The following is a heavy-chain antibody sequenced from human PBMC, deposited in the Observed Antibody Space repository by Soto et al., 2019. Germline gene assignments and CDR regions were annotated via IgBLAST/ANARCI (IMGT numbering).Heavy chain of an antibody. CDR3: ARDERDVIANYYYYYYGMDV. CDR1: GFTFSSHW. J-gene: IGHJ6*02. Sequence: PGGSLRLSCAASGFTFSSHWMHWVRQVPGKGLVWVSCINVDGSRTRYADSVKGRFTISRDNAKNTLYLQMNSLRAEDTAVYYCARDERDVIANYYYYYYGMDVWGQGTTVTVSS. CDR2: INVDGSRT. V-gene: IGHV3-74*01. D-gene: IGHD1-7*01.